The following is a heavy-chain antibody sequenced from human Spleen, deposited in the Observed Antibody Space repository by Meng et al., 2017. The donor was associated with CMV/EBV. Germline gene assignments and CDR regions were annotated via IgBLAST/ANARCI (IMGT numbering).Heavy chain of an antibody. Sequence: SETLSLTCTVSGGSISSSSYYWGWIRQPPGKGLEWIGSIYYSGSTYYNPSLKSRVTMSVDTSKNQFSLKLTSVTAADTAVYYCARVGDGYNPPDLWGQGTLVTVSS. V-gene: IGHV4-39*01. CDR1: GGSISSSSYY. D-gene: IGHD5-24*01. CDR2: IYYSGST. J-gene: IGHJ5*02. CDR3: ARVGDGYNPPDL.